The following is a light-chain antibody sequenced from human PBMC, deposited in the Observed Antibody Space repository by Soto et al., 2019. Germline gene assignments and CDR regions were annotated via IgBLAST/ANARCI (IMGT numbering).Light chain of an antibody. Sequence: EIVLTQSPATLSVSLGEGATLTCRASQTVNINLAWYQQRPGQAPRLLIYGASTRATGFPARFSGSGSGTEFTLTISSLQSEDFAVYYCQQYNSWPQTFGQGTKVDIK. CDR2: GAS. J-gene: IGKJ1*01. CDR3: QQYNSWPQT. CDR1: QTVNIN. V-gene: IGKV3-15*01.